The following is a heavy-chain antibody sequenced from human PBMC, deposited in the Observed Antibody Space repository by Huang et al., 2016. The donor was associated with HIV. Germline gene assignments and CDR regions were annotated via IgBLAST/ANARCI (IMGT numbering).Heavy chain of an antibody. V-gene: IGHV3-30*18. J-gene: IGHJ4*02. D-gene: IGHD4-17*01. Sequence: QVQLVESGGGVVQPGRSLRLSCAASGFPFSTYGMHWVRQAPGKGLEWGVVSSHDATKKYYGDAVRGRFTISRDNSKDTLYLQLDSLRVEDTAVYFCAKARYDYGDYKIVSFDYWGQGSLVTVSS. CDR1: GFPFSTYG. CDR2: SSHDATKK. CDR3: AKARYDYGDYKIVSFDY.